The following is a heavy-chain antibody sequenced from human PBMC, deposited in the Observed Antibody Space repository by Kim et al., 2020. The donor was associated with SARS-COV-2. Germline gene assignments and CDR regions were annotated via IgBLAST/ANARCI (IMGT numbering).Heavy chain of an antibody. CDR1: GYRFTGHH. D-gene: IGHD5-12*01. Sequence: ASVKVSCRTSGYRFTGHHMHWMRQAPGQGLEWMGWIRHRDGATNYAQKFQGRLTVTRDTSTNTAYMELTGLTSDDTAVYYCARPFYDAGDHWGQGTLITVS. CDR3: ARPFYDAGDH. J-gene: IGHJ4*02. V-gene: IGHV1-2*02. CDR2: IRHRDGAT.